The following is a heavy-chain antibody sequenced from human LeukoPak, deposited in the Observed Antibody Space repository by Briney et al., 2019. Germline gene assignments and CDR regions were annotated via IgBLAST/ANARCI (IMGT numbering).Heavy chain of an antibody. V-gene: IGHV1-46*01. Sequence: GASVKVSCKAFGYTFTSNYMHWVRQAPGQGPEWMGVISPSGGSTTYAQKFQGRVTLTRDMSTSTDYLELSSLRSEDTAVYYCARGSIADAFDIWGQGTMVTVSS. CDR1: GYTFTSNY. J-gene: IGHJ3*02. CDR2: ISPSGGST. CDR3: ARGSIADAFDI. D-gene: IGHD2-21*01.